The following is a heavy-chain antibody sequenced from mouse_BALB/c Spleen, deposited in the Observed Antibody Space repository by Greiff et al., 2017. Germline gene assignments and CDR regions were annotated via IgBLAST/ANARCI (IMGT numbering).Heavy chain of an antibody. CDR2: ISTYYGDA. Sequence: VQLQQSGAELVRPGVSVKISCKGSGYTFTDYAMPWVKQSHAKSLEWIGVISTYYGDASYNQKFKGKATMTVDKSSSTAYMELARLTSEDSAIYYCARGHYRYDGFAYWGQGTLVTVSA. CDR1: GYTFTDYA. D-gene: IGHD2-14*01. J-gene: IGHJ3*01. CDR3: ARGHYRYDGFAY. V-gene: IGHV1S137*01.